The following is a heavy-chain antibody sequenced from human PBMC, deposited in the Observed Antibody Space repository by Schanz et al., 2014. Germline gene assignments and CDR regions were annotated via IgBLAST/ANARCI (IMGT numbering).Heavy chain of an antibody. V-gene: IGHV3-7*01. CDR3: VRDTDYHFDY. D-gene: IGHD4-17*01. J-gene: IGHJ4*02. Sequence: EVQLVESGGGLVQPGGSLRLSCAASGFSFNNYWMTWFRQAPGKGLEWVANIKEDGSKKYYVDSVRGRFTISRDNAKNSLYLQLNSLTAEDTAVYYCVRDTDYHFDYWGQGTLVTVSS. CDR1: GFSFNNYW. CDR2: IKEDGSKK.